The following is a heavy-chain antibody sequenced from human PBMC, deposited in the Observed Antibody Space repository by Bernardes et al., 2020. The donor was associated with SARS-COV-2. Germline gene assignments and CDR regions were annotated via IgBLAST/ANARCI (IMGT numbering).Heavy chain of an antibody. CDR1: GFSLNTSGLG. J-gene: IGHJ5*02. D-gene: IGHD3-16*01. CDR2: IYWDDDK. V-gene: IGHV2-5*02. CDR3: AHWFGMITRAWFDP. Sequence: SGPTLVKPTQTLTLTCTFSGFSLNTSGLGVGRIRQPPGKALEWLALIYWDDDKRYSPSLKNRLTITKDTSKNQVVLTMTNMDPVDTATYYCAHWFGMITRAWFDPWGQGTLVTVSS.